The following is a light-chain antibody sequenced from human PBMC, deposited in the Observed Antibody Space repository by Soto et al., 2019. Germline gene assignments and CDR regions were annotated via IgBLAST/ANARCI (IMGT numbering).Light chain of an antibody. Sequence: QSVLTQPPSVSGAPGQRVTISCTGSSSNIGAGYDVHWYQQLPGTAPKFLIYGNTNRPSGVPDRFSGSKSGTSASLAITGLQAEDEADYYCQSYDSSVSGSWVFGGGTKLTVL. CDR1: SSNIGAGYD. V-gene: IGLV1-40*01. CDR3: QSYDSSVSGSWV. CDR2: GNT. J-gene: IGLJ3*02.